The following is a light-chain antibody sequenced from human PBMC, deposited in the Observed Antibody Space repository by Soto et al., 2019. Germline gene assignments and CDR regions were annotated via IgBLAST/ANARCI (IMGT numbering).Light chain of an antibody. V-gene: IGKV1-27*01. CDR2: SAS. Sequence: DIQMTQSPSSLSASVGDRVTITCRASQGIGKSLAWFQQRPGKPPKLLIHSASTLYSGVPSRFSGSGSGTDFTLTISSLQPEXXAVYFCQKYNFAPFTFGPGTXVDI. CDR1: QGIGKS. J-gene: IGKJ3*01. CDR3: QKYNFAPFT.